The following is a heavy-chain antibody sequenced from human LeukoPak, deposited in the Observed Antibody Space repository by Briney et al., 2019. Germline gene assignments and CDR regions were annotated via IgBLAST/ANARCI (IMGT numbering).Heavy chain of an antibody. J-gene: IGHJ4*02. D-gene: IGHD7-27*01. Sequence: PGGSLRLSCAASGFTFSSYAMSWVRQAPGKGLQWVSVIFSDGTTYCTDSVKGRFTISRDNSKNTLYLQLNSLRAEDTAVYYCAKTGGPWDWGQGTLVTVSS. CDR3: AKTGGPWD. CDR1: GFTFSSYA. V-gene: IGHV3-23*03. CDR2: IFSDGTT.